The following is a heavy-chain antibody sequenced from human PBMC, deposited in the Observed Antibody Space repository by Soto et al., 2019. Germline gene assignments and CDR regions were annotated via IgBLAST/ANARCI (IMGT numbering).Heavy chain of an antibody. CDR2: IIPIFGTA. Sequence: QVQLVQSGAEVKKPGSSVKVSCKASGGTFSSYAISWVRQAPGQGLEWMGGIIPIFGTANYAQKFQGRVTITADESTSTAYMELSSLRSEDTAVYYCASSTTGAATYYYYYYGMDVWGQGTTVTVSS. V-gene: IGHV1-69*01. CDR3: ASSTTGAATYYYYYYGMDV. CDR1: GGTFSSYA. D-gene: IGHD1-1*01. J-gene: IGHJ6*02.